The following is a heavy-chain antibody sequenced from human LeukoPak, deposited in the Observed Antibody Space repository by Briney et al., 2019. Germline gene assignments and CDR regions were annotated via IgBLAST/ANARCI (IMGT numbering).Heavy chain of an antibody. CDR3: ARGDCSCGTCYSSFDY. J-gene: IGHJ4*02. D-gene: IGHD2-15*01. CDR2: IWYDGSNK. Sequence: GRSLRLSCAASGFTFSSYDMHWVRQAPGRGLEWVAVIWYDGSNKYYADSVKGRFTISIDNSKNTLYLQMNSLRAEDTAVYYCARGDCSCGTCYSSFDYWGQGTLVTVSS. CDR1: GFTFSSYD. V-gene: IGHV3-33*01.